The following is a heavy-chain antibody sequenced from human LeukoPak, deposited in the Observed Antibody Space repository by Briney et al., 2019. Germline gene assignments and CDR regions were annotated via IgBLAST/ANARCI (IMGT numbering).Heavy chain of an antibody. CDR1: GASVSRGDYH. V-gene: IGHV4-61*08. D-gene: IGHD3-9*01. CDR3: VTYFVNGGGRGH. J-gene: IGHJ4*02. Sequence: PSETLSLTCTVSGASVSRGDYHWSWVRQAPGKGLEWIGHNQNPSYNPSLKSRVVISIHTSRNQFSLTLNTVTAADTATYFCVTYFVNGGGRGHWGPGALVTVSS. CDR2: HNQNP.